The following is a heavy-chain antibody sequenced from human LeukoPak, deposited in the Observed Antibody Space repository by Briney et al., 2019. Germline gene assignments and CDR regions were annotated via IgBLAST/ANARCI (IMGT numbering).Heavy chain of an antibody. CDR2: IKQDGSGT. Sequence: PGGSLRLSCVASGFTFSSYWMSWVRQAPGKGLEWVASIKQDGSGTYYVDSLKGRFTISRDNAKNSLDLQMNSLRAEDTAVYFCARSAYSSSAAKWGQGTLVTVSS. D-gene: IGHD6-13*01. V-gene: IGHV3-7*01. CDR1: GFTFSSYW. J-gene: IGHJ4*02. CDR3: ARSAYSSSAAK.